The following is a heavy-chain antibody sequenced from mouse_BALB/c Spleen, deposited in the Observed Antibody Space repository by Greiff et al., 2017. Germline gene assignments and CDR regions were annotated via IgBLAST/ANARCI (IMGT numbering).Heavy chain of an antibody. CDR2: ISSGGST. Sequence: EVKLVESGGGLVKPGGSLKLSCAASGFTFSSYAMSWVRQTPEKRLEWVASISSGGSTYYPDSVKGRFTISRDNARNILYLQMSSLRSEDTAMYYCARYGYYSMDYWGQGTSVTVSS. V-gene: IGHV5-6-5*01. J-gene: IGHJ4*01. CDR3: ARYGYYSMDY. D-gene: IGHD1-1*02. CDR1: GFTFSSYA.